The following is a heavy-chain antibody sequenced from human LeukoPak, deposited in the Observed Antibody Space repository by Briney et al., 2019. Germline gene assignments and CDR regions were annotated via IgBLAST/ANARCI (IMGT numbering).Heavy chain of an antibody. CDR3: AKSLRGSWPFDH. CDR2: ISDSGGTT. J-gene: IGHJ4*02. V-gene: IGHV3-23*01. Sequence: PGGSLRLSCVFSGFSHNNYAMSWVRQAPGKGLELVSTISDSGGTTYYADSVEGRLTISRDNSKNTVFLQMNSLRAEDTALYYCAKSLRGSWPFDHWGQGALVTVSS. CDR1: GFSHNNYA. D-gene: IGHD3-10*01.